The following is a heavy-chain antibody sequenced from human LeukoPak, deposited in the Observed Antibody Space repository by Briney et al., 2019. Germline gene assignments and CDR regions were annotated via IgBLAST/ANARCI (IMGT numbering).Heavy chain of an antibody. CDR2: ITASSTAI. J-gene: IGHJ4*02. Sequence: GGSLRLSCAASGFTFNTYTMNWVRQAPGKGLEWVSSITASSTAIYSADSVKGRFTISRDNAKNFLYLQMNSLRAEDTAVYYCARTYYDILTGYNPYFDYWGQGILVSVSS. CDR3: ARTYYDILTGYNPYFDY. D-gene: IGHD3-9*01. V-gene: IGHV3-21*01. CDR1: GFTFNTYT.